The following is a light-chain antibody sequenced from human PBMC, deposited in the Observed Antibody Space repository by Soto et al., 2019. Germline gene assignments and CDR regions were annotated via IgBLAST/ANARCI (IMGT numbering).Light chain of an antibody. J-gene: IGKJ2*01. Sequence: EVVLTQSPGTLSLSPGERATLSCRASQIISSSYLAWYQQKPGQAPRLLIHGASSRATGIPDRFSGRGSGTDFTLTISRLEPEDFAVYYCQHYGSSPYTFGQGTKLEIK. CDR3: QHYGSSPYT. CDR2: GAS. V-gene: IGKV3-20*01. CDR1: QIISSSY.